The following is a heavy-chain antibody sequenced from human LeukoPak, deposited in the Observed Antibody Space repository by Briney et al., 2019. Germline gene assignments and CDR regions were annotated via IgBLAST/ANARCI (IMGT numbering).Heavy chain of an antibody. J-gene: IGHJ3*02. Sequence: ASAKVSCRASGDTFNSDGFSWVRQAPGQGLEWMGWISAYNGNTKYEQKFQGRVTMTTDTSTTAAYMELRSLRSDDTAVYYCARCEGGDCRDAFDIWGQGTMVTVSS. CDR2: ISAYNGNT. V-gene: IGHV1-18*01. CDR3: ARCEGGDCRDAFDI. CDR1: GDTFNSDG. D-gene: IGHD2-21*02.